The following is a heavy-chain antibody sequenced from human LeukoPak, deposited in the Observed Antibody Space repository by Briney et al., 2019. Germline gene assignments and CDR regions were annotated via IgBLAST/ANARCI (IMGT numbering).Heavy chain of an antibody. D-gene: IGHD2-2*02. CDR1: GFTFSNDG. J-gene: IGHJ5*02. V-gene: IGHV3-15*01. CDR3: TTAGGYCSSTSCYTWDELDP. CDR2: IKSNTDGGTT. Sequence: GGSLRLSCAASGFTFSNDGMSWVRQAPGKGLEWMGRIKSNTDGGTTDYAAPVKVRFTISRDDSKNTLYLQMNSLRTEDTAVYYCTTAGGYCSSTSCYTWDELDPWGQGTLVTVSS.